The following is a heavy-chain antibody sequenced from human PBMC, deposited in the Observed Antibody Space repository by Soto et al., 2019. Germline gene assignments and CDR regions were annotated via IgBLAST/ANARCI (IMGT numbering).Heavy chain of an antibody. CDR3: VHPRSTVQIPPT. Sequence: XGSLVLSCSASGFTFSMFSMHWVRQAPGKGLEYVSGISSNGDSTYYADSVKGRFTISRDNSKNTLYLQMSSLRAVDTAVYYCVHPRSTVQIPPTWGQGTLVTVSS. J-gene: IGHJ5*02. CDR1: GFTFSMFS. CDR2: ISSNGDST. V-gene: IGHV3-64D*06. D-gene: IGHD4-17*01.